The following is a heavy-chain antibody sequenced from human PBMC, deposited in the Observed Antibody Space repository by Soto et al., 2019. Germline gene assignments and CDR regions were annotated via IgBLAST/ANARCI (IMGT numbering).Heavy chain of an antibody. J-gene: IGHJ5*02. CDR3: ARERGIAVAGTKGWFDP. CDR2: IYYSGST. Sequence: SETLSLTCTVSGGSISSYYWSWIRQPPGKGLEWIGYIYYSGSTNYNPSLKSRVTISVDTSKNQFSLKLSSVTAADTAVYYCARERGIAVAGTKGWFDPWGQGXLVTVYS. V-gene: IGHV4-59*01. CDR1: GGSISSYY. D-gene: IGHD6-19*01.